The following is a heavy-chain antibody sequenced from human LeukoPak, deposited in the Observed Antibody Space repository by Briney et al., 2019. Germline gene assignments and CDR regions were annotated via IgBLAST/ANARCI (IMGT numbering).Heavy chain of an antibody. J-gene: IGHJ4*02. Sequence: GGSLRLSCAASGFTFSNYWMSWVRPAPGKGLEWVANIKPDGSDIYYVDSVRGRFTISRDNAKNSLYLQMNSLRAEDTAVYYCARDLYGDYAIDYWGQGTLVTVSS. D-gene: IGHD4-17*01. CDR2: IKPDGSDI. CDR1: GFTFSNYW. V-gene: IGHV3-7*01. CDR3: ARDLYGDYAIDY.